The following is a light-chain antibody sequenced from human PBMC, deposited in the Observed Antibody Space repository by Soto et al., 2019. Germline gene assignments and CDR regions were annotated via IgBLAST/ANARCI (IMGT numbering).Light chain of an antibody. CDR3: QQYGNSPWT. CDR1: QTVDHAY. V-gene: IGKV3-20*01. J-gene: IGKJ1*01. Sequence: VLTQSPGTLSLSLGDRATLSCRASQTVDHAYVAWYQQRPGQPPSLLIYGASTRATDIPERFSGSGSGTDFPLTISSPGPEDAAGYYCQQYGNSPWTFGQGTKVEIK. CDR2: GAS.